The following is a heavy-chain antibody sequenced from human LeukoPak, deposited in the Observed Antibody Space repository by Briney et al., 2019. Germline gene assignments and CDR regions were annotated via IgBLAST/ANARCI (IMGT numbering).Heavy chain of an antibody. CDR3: AREGPIITLRRGLRGGYDY. D-gene: IGHD3-10*01. J-gene: IGHJ4*02. CDR2: IIPIGGTA. Sequence: SVKVSCKASGGTFSSYGFGWVRQAPGQGLEWMGGIIPIGGTANYAQKFQGRVTMTTDESTRTAYMELSSLKSEDTAVYYCAREGPIITLRRGLRGGYDYWGQGT. V-gene: IGHV1-69*05. CDR1: GGTFSSYG.